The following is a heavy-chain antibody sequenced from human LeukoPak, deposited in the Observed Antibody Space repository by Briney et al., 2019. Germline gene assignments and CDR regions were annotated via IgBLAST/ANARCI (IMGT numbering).Heavy chain of an antibody. CDR3: AGSSIAVTYDSFDI. Sequence: GGSLRLSCAASGFTFSDHYMDWVRQAPGKGLEWVGRIRSKARSYTTEYAASVKGRFTISRDDSKNSLFLQMNSLKTEDTAVYYCAGSSIAVTYDSFDIWGQGTMVTVSS. CDR1: GFTFSDHY. V-gene: IGHV3-72*01. D-gene: IGHD6-19*01. J-gene: IGHJ3*02. CDR2: IRSKARSYTT.